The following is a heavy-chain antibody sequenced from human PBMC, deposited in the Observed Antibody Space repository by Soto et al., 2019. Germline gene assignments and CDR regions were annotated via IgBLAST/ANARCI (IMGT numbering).Heavy chain of an antibody. V-gene: IGHV4-39*01. CDR3: ARHRPWEIDY. CDR1: GGSISSSSYY. J-gene: IGHJ4*02. Sequence: SETLSLTCTVSGGSISSSSYYWGWIRQPPGKGLEWIGSIYYSGSTYYNPSLKSRVTISVDTSKNQFSLKLSSVTAADTAVYYCARHRPWEIDYWGQGTLVTVSS. CDR2: IYYSGST. D-gene: IGHD1-26*01.